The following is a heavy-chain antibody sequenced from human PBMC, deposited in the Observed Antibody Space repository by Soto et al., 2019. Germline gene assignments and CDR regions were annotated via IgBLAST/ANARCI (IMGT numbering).Heavy chain of an antibody. V-gene: IGHV3-48*03. CDR1: GFSFSSFA. Sequence: GGSLRLSCEASGFSFSSFAMNWVRQAPGRGLEWVSYISDDGASIYYADSLKGRFTISRDNAKNSLSLQMNNLRAEDTAVYYCARENSVQAWLHHFDHWGLGTLVTVSS. J-gene: IGHJ4*02. CDR3: ARENSVQAWLHHFDH. CDR2: ISDDGASI. D-gene: IGHD5-18*01.